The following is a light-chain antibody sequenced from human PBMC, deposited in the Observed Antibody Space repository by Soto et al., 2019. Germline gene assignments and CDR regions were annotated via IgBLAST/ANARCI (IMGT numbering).Light chain of an antibody. CDR2: GSS. J-gene: IGKJ1*01. CDR3: QQYDSSLTWT. Sequence: EIVLTQSPGTLSLSPGERATLSCRASQSVSSSYLAWYQQKPGQAPRLLIYGSSIRATGIPDRFSGSGSGTDCSLTSSILEPEDFAVYYCQQYDSSLTWTFGQGTKVEIK. V-gene: IGKV3-20*01. CDR1: QSVSSSY.